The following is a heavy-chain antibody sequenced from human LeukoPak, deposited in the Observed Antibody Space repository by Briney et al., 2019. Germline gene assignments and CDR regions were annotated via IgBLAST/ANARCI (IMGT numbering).Heavy chain of an antibody. CDR3: ARVHVMEQQLGWYFDL. CDR2: ISDYNGNI. Sequence: GASVKVSCKASGYTFTSYGISWVRQAPGQGLEWMGWISDYNGNINYAQKLHGRVTMTTDRSTSTAYMELRSLRSDDTAVYYCARVHVMEQQLGWYFDLWGRGTLVTVSS. CDR1: GYTFTSYG. J-gene: IGHJ2*01. D-gene: IGHD6-13*01. V-gene: IGHV1-18*01.